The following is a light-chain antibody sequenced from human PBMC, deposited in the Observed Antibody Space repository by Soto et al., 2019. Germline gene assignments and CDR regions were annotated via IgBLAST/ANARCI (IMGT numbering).Light chain of an antibody. CDR2: KAS. V-gene: IGKV1-5*03. CDR1: QSLSSW. CDR3: QQENSYPRT. Sequence: DLQMTQSPSTLSASVGDRVTITCRASQSLSSWLAWYQQPPGKAPNLLIYKASSLESGGPSRFSGSGSGTENTHTIISLQPDDFATYDCQQENSYPRTFSVGTKVEIK. J-gene: IGKJ4*01.